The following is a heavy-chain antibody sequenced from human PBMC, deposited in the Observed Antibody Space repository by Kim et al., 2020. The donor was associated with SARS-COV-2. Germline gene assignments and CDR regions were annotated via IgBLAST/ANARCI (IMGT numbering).Heavy chain of an antibody. CDR1: GGSFSGYY. CDR3: ARREYYYDSSGYPFDY. D-gene: IGHD3-22*01. J-gene: IGHJ4*02. CDR2: INHSGST. V-gene: IGHV4-34*01. Sequence: SETLSLTCAVYGGSFSGYYWSWIRQPPGKGLEWIGEINHSGSTNYNPSLKSRVTISVDTSKNQFSLKLSSVTAADTAVYYCARREYYYDSSGYPFDYWGQGTLVTVSS.